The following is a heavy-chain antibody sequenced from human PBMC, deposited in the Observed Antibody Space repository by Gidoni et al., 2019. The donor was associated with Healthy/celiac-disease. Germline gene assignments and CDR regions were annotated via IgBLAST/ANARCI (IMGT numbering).Heavy chain of an antibody. Sequence: LGSGGGVVQPGRSLGLSCSASGFPFSSYALHWVLQAPGKGLGWVAVRAGDGSNKYYADAVKGRFTITRDYSKNTLLLKMSSLGAEDAAEYYWAGSIAVAGTKVGVGYFDLWGRGTLVTVSS. CDR2: RAGDGSNK. J-gene: IGHJ2*01. D-gene: IGHD6-19*01. V-gene: IGHV3-30*15. CDR3: AGSIAVAGTKVGVGYFDL. CDR1: GFPFSSYA.